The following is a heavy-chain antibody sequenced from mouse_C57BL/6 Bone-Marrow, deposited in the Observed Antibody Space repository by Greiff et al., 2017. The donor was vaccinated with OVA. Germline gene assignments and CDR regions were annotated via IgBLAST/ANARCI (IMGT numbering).Heavy chain of an antibody. Sequence: EVKLVESGGDLVKPGGSLKLSCAASGFTFSSYGMSWVRQTPDTRLEWVVTISSGGSYTYYPDSVKGRFTISRDNAKNTLYLQMSSLKSEDTAMYYCARHLGRGYWGQGTTLTVSS. CDR3: ARHLGRGY. CDR2: ISSGGSYT. D-gene: IGHD4-1*01. J-gene: IGHJ2*01. CDR1: GFTFSSYG. V-gene: IGHV5-6*01.